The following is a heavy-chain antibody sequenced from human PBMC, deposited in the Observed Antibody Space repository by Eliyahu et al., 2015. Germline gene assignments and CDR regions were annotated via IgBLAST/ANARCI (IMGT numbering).Heavy chain of an antibody. CDR3: AKERWDTSTSGYFDY. J-gene: IGHJ4*03. CDR2: IGDSGGRT. V-gene: IGHV3-23*01. CDR1: GFTFGSYA. Sequence: GGSLRLSCAASGFTFGSYAMSWVRQAPGRGPEWISAIGDSGGRTYYRDSVKGRFTISRDNSKNILYLQMSSLRAEDTAIYYCAKERWDTSTSGYFDYWGQGTLVSVSS. D-gene: IGHD1-26*01.